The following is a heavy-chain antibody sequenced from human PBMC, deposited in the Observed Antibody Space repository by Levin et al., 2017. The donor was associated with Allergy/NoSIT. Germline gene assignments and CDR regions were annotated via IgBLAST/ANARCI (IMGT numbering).Heavy chain of an antibody. Sequence: GGSLRLSCAASGFTFSIYAMSWVRQAPGKGLEWISGISGSGGSTYYGDSVKGRFTISRDNSKNTLYLQMNSLRGEDKALYYCARGTATVDYWGQGTLVTVSS. V-gene: IGHV3-23*01. CDR3: ARGTATVDY. CDR2: ISGSGGST. J-gene: IGHJ4*02. CDR1: GFTFSIYA. D-gene: IGHD5-12*01.